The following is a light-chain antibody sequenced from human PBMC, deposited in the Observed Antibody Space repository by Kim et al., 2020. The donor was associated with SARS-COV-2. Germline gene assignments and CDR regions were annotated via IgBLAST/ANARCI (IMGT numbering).Light chain of an antibody. CDR3: QVRDSGSDHWV. CDR2: YNS. J-gene: IGLJ3*02. V-gene: IGLV3-21*04. Sequence: SYELTQPPSVSVAPGKAASITCGGNNIGSQRVHWYQQKPGQAPVLVIYYNSDRPSGIPERFSGSNSGNTATLTISRVEAGDEADYYCQVRDSGSDHWVFG. CDR1: NIGSQR.